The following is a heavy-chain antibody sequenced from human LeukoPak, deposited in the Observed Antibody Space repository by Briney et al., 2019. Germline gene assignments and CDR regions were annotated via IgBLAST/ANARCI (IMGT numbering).Heavy chain of an antibody. CDR1: GGSISSYY. CDR3: ARTMVRRVITGSTSFDY. D-gene: IGHD3-10*01. J-gene: IGHJ4*02. Sequence: KASETLSLTCAVGGGSISSYYWSWSRQPPGKGLEWMGYIYYSGSTNYNPSLKSRVTISVDTSKNQVSLKLSSVTAADTAVYYCARTMVRRVITGSTSFDYWGQGTLVTVSS. CDR2: IYYSGST. V-gene: IGHV4-59*01.